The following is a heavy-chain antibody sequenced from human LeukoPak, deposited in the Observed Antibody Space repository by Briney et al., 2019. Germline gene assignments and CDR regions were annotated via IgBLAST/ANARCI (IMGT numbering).Heavy chain of an antibody. CDR2: ISGSGGST. CDR3: AKAHRSSSWLNDY. CDR1: GFTFSSFG. Sequence: GGSLRLSCAAYGFTFSSFGMSWVRQAPGKGLEWVSAISGSGGSTYYADSVKGRFTISRDNSKNTLYLQMNSLRAEDTAVYYCAKAHRSSSWLNDYWGQGTLVTVSS. J-gene: IGHJ4*02. V-gene: IGHV3-23*01. D-gene: IGHD6-13*01.